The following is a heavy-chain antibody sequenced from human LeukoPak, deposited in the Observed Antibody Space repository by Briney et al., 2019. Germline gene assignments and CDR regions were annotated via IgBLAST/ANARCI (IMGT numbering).Heavy chain of an antibody. CDR1: GFTFSSYA. Sequence: GGSLRLSCAASGFTFSSYAMSWVRQAPGKGLEWVSAISGSGGSTYYADSVKGRFTISRDNSKNTLYLQMNSLRAEDTAVYYXXXXWWIQLWPRDYYYGMDVWGQGTTVTVSS. CDR2: ISGSGGST. V-gene: IGHV3-23*01. CDR3: XXXWWIQLWPRDYYYGMDV. D-gene: IGHD5-18*01. J-gene: IGHJ6*02.